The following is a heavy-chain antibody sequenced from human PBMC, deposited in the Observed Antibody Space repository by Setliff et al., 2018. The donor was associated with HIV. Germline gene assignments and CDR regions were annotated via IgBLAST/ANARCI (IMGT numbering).Heavy chain of an antibody. V-gene: IGHV4-39*01. Sequence: SETLSLTCSVSGGSISSGTYYWGWIRQPPGKGLEWIGTIYYSGNTYSRPSLKSRVTISVDTSTNQFSLRLNSVTAADTAVYFCARQSGYTRGWDIFGVVAGSFDIWGQGTMVTVSS. J-gene: IGHJ3*02. CDR3: ARQSGYTRGWDIFGVVAGSFDI. CDR1: GGSISSGTYY. CDR2: IYYSGNT. D-gene: IGHD3-3*01.